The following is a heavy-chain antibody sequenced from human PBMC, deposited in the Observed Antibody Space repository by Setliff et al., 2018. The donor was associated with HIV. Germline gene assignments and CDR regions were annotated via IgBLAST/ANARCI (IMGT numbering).Heavy chain of an antibody. CDR1: GGSFSDNY. CDR2: INHSGRT. V-gene: IGHV4-34*01. CDR3: ARHQMTIAAIQPLYLWYFDL. D-gene: IGHD5-18*01. Sequence: PSETLSLTCAVYGGSFSDNYWSWIRQSPGKGLEWIGEINHSGRTKYSPSLRSRVTISVDTSKNQFSLKLSSVTAADTAVYYCARHQMTIAAIQPLYLWYFDLWGRGTLVTVSS. J-gene: IGHJ2*01.